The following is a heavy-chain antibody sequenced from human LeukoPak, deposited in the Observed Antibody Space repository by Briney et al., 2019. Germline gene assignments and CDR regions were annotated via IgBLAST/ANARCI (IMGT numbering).Heavy chain of an antibody. Sequence: GGSLRLSGVGSGFTFSDAWMSWVRQAPGKGLEWVGRIKSKSDGGTIDYAAPVKGRFTISRDDSRNTLYLQMNSLKTEDTAVYYCTTRRQDGWWGQGTLVTVS. CDR2: IKSKSDGGTI. CDR1: GFTFSDAW. CDR3: TTRRQDGW. V-gene: IGHV3-15*01. J-gene: IGHJ4*02. D-gene: IGHD2-15*01.